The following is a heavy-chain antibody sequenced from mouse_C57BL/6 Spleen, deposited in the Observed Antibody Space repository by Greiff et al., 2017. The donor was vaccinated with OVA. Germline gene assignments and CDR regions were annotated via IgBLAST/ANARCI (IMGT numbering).Heavy chain of an antibody. CDR1: GYTFTSYW. CDR2: IDPNSGGT. CDR3: AREERPYYYGSTGYAMDY. Sequence: QVQLKQPGAELVKPGASVKLSCKASGYTFTSYWMHWVKQRPGRGLEWIGRIDPNSGGTKYNEKFKSKATLTVDKPSSTAYLQLSSLTSEDSAVYYFAREERPYYYGSTGYAMDYWGQGTSVTVSS. J-gene: IGHJ4*01. D-gene: IGHD1-1*01. V-gene: IGHV1-72*01.